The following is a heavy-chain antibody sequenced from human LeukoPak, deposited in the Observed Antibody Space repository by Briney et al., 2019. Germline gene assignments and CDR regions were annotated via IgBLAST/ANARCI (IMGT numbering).Heavy chain of an antibody. CDR2: IYSGGAI. D-gene: IGHD1-14*01. J-gene: IGHJ4*02. V-gene: IGHV3-53*01. CDR3: ARRPGN. CDR1: GFTFDDYG. Sequence: PGGSLRLSCAASGFTFDDYGMHWVRQPPGKGLEWVSLIYSGGAIRYADSVKGRFTISRDSSKNTLFLQMNDLTVEDTARYYCARRPGNWGQGILVTVSS.